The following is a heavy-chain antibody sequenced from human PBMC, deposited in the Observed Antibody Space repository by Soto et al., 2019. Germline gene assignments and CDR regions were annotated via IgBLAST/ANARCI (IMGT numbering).Heavy chain of an antibody. D-gene: IGHD3-22*01. CDR2: IYYSGST. J-gene: IGHJ4*02. CDR1: GGSISSGGYY. CDR3: ARTTVTYYYDSSGYYPPLYYFDY. Sequence: SETLSLTCTVSGGSISSGGYYWSWILQHPGKGLEWIVYIYYSGSTYYNPSLKSRVTISVDMSKNQFSLKLSSVTAADTAVYYCARTTVTYYYDSSGYYPPLYYFDYWGQGTLVTVSS. V-gene: IGHV4-31*03.